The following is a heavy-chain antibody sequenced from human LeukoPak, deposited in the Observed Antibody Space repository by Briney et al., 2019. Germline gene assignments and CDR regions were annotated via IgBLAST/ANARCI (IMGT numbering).Heavy chain of an antibody. CDR1: GFTFSSYW. CDR2: IHGDGRTT. CDR3: ARDNGENYHTAFDY. J-gene: IGHJ4*02. D-gene: IGHD2-8*01. V-gene: IGHV3-74*01. Sequence: GGSLRLSCAASGFTFSSYWIHWVRQVPGKGLVWVSRIHGDGRTTTYADSVKGRFTISRDNARNTLYLQMNSLRAEDTAVYYCARDNGENYHTAFDYWGQGTLVTVSS.